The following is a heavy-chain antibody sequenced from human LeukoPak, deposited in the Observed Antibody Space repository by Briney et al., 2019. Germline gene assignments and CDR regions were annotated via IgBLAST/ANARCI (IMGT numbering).Heavy chain of an antibody. CDR3: ARDLVDSSGYFYYYGIDV. D-gene: IGHD3-22*01. CDR1: GGSISTYF. Sequence: SETLSLTCTVSGGSISTYFWSWIRQPAGKGLEWIGRLYTSGSTNYNPSLKSRLTMSADTSKNQFSLNLRSVTAADTAIYYCARDLVDSSGYFYYYGIDVWGQGTAVTVSS. V-gene: IGHV4-4*07. CDR2: LYTSGST. J-gene: IGHJ6*02.